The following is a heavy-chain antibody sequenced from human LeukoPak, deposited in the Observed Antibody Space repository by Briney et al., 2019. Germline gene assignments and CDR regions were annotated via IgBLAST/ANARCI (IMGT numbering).Heavy chain of an antibody. CDR3: SKKGQNEDYGKPD. CDR1: GFTFKNYA. CDR2: ITNTGGGT. D-gene: IGHD4-17*01. J-gene: IGHJ4*02. V-gene: IGHV3-23*01. Sequence: GGSLRLSCAVSGFTFKNYAMSWVRQAPGKGLEWVSAITNTGGGTYYADSVKGRFTISRDNSRSTLYLQMNSLRAEDTAVYYCSKKGQNEDYGKPDWGQGTLVTVCS.